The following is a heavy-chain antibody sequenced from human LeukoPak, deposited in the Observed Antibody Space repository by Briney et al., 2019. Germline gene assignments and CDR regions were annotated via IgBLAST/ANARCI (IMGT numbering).Heavy chain of an antibody. CDR3: ARDPGTTVTTTGDHY. J-gene: IGHJ4*02. CDR2: ISSSSSYI. CDR1: GFTFSSHS. D-gene: IGHD4-17*01. V-gene: IGHV3-21*01. Sequence: GGSLRLSCAASGFTFSSHSMNWVRQAPGKGLEWVSFISSSSSYIYYADSVKGRFTISRDNAKNSLYLQMNSLRAEDTAVYYCARDPGTTVTTTGDHYWGQGTLVTVSS.